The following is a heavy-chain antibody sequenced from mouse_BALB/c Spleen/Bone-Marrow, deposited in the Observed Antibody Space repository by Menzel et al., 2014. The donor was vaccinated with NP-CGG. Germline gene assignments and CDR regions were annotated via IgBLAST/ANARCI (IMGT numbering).Heavy chain of an antibody. V-gene: IGHV2-4*02. Sequence: VQVVESGPGLVQPSQSLSIPCTVSGFSLTSYGVHWVRQPPGKGLEWLGVIWSGGSTDYNAAFISRLSISKDNSKSQVFFKMNSLQADDTAIYYCARRYDYDGAWFAYWGQGTLVTVSA. CDR1: GFSLTSYG. J-gene: IGHJ3*01. CDR2: IWSGGST. CDR3: ARRYDYDGAWFAY. D-gene: IGHD2-4*01.